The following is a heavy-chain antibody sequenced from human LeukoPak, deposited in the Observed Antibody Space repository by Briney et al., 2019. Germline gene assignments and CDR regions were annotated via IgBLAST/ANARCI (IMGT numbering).Heavy chain of an antibody. V-gene: IGHV3-30*04. CDR3: AREFLVNDYYDSSVSY. D-gene: IGHD3-22*01. CDR1: GFTFSSYA. Sequence: RGSLRLSCAASGFTFSSYAMHWVRQAPGKGLEWVAVISYDGSNKYYADPVKGRFTISRDNSKNTLYLQMNSLRAEDTAVYYCAREFLVNDYYDSSVSYWGQGTLVTVSS. J-gene: IGHJ4*02. CDR2: ISYDGSNK.